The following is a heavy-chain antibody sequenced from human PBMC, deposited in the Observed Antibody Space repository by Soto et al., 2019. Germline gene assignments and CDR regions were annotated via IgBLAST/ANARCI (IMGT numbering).Heavy chain of an antibody. V-gene: IGHV4-34*01. CDR2: INDSGTT. CDR1: GGSLSGYY. D-gene: IGHD5-18*01. CDR3: ARVPVGNTAMVQSYYYYYYGMDV. Sequence: SETLSLTCAVYGGSLSGYYWSWIRQPPGRGLEWIGEINDSGTTNYNPSLKSRVTIAVDMSKNQYSVKLSSVTAADTAVYYCARVPVGNTAMVQSYYYYYYGMDVWGQGTTVTVSS. J-gene: IGHJ6*02.